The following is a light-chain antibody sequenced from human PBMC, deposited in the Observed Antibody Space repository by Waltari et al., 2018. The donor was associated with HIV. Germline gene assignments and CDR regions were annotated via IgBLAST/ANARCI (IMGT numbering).Light chain of an antibody. CDR3: SSYTTNSTYV. V-gene: IGLV2-14*03. CDR2: DVS. CDR1: SSDVGGYYY. Sequence: QSSLTQPASVSGSPGQSITISCTGTSSDVGGYYYVSWYQLHTGKAPKLMSYDVSHTVSGVSHRFSGYKSGNTASLTISGLQAEDEADYYCSSYTTNSTYVFGTGTKVTVL. J-gene: IGLJ1*01.